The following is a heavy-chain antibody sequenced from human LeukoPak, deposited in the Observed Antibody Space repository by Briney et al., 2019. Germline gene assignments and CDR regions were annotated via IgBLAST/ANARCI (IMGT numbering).Heavy chain of an antibody. V-gene: IGHV4-31*03. CDR2: IYYSGST. Sequence: SQTLSLTCSVSGGSISSGGYYWSWIRQHPGKGLEWIGYIYYSGSTYYNPSLKSRVTISVDTSKNQFSLKLSSVTAADTAVYYCARDKGDSGYDRGNAFEIWGQGTMVTVSS. CDR3: ARDKGDSGYDRGNAFEI. D-gene: IGHD5-12*01. CDR1: GGSISSGGYY. J-gene: IGHJ3*02.